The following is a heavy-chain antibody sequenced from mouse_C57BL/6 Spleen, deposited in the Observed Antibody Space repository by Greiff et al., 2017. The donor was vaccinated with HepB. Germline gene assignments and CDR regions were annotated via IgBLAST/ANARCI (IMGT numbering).Heavy chain of an antibody. CDR1: GYAFSSSW. V-gene: IGHV1-82*01. Sequence: VKLMESGPELVKPGASVKISCKASGYAFSSSWMNWVKQRPGKGLEWIGRIYPGDGDTNYNGKFKGKATLTADKSSSTAYMQLSSLTSEDSAVYFCYGSSYNYAMDYWGQGTSVTVSS. J-gene: IGHJ4*01. CDR3: YGSSYNYAMDY. CDR2: IYPGDGDT. D-gene: IGHD1-1*01.